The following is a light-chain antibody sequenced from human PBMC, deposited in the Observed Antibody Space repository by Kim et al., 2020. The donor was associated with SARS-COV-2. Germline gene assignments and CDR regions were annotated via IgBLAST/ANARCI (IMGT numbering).Light chain of an antibody. Sequence: SYELTQPPSVSVSPGQTASITCSGDKLGDKYACWYQQKPGQSPVLVIYQDSKRPSGIPERFSGSNSGNTATLTISGTQAMDEAHYYCQAWDSSTAAVFGG. CDR1: KLGDKY. CDR2: QDS. J-gene: IGLJ2*01. V-gene: IGLV3-1*01. CDR3: QAWDSSTAAV.